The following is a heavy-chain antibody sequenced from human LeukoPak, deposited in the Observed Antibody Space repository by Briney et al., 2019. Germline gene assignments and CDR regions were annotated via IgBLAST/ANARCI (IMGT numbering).Heavy chain of an antibody. CDR3: ARGNPDAFDI. Sequence: ASVKVSCKASGGTFSSYAISWVRQAPGQGLEWMGWINPNSGGTNYAQKFQGRVTMTRDTSISTAYMELSRLRSDDTAVYYCARGNPDAFDIWGQGTMVTVSS. CDR2: INPNSGGT. CDR1: GGTFSSYA. V-gene: IGHV1-2*02. J-gene: IGHJ3*02.